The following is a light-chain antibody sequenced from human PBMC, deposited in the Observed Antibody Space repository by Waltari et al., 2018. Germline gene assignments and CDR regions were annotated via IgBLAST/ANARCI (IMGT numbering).Light chain of an antibody. CDR3: QQYNSYKKT. Sequence: DIQMTQSPSTLSASVGDRVTITCRASQSISSWLVWYQQKPGKAPKLLIYKASSLESGVPSRCSGSGSGTEFTLTISSLQPDDFATYYCQQYNSYKKTFGQGTKVEIK. V-gene: IGKV1-5*03. J-gene: IGKJ1*01. CDR2: KAS. CDR1: QSISSW.